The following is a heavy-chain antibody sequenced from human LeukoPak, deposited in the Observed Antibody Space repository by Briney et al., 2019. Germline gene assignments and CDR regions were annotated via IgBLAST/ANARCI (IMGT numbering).Heavy chain of an antibody. V-gene: IGHV3-48*04. CDR3: ARDRMVRGAPAPYFDY. CDR2: ISSSGSTI. J-gene: IGHJ4*02. CDR1: GFTFSSYW. Sequence: TGGSLRLSCAASGFTFSSYWMSWVRQAPGKGLEWVSYISSSGSTIYYADSVKGRFTISRDNAKNSLYLQMNSLRAEDTAVYYCARDRMVRGAPAPYFDYWGQGTLVTVSS. D-gene: IGHD3-10*01.